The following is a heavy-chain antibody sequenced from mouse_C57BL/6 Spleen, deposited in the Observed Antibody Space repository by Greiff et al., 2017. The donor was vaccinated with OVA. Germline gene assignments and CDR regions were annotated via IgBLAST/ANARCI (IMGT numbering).Heavy chain of an antibody. Sequence: EVKLVESGEGLVKPGGSLKLSCAASGFTFSSYAMSWVRQTPEKRLEWVAYISSGGDYIYYADTVKGRFTVSRANARNTLYLQMSSLKSEDTDMYYCTRRHYGSSYWYFDVWGTGTTVTVSS. CDR2: ISSGGDYI. CDR3: TRRHYGSSYWYFDV. CDR1: GFTFSSYA. D-gene: IGHD1-1*01. J-gene: IGHJ1*03. V-gene: IGHV5-9-1*02.